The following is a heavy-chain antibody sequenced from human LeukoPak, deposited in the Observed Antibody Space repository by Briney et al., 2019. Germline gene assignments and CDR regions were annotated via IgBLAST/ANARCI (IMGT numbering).Heavy chain of an antibody. CDR2: IYTSGST. CDR3: ARPVPEGDAFDI. Sequence: PSETLSLTCTVSGGSNSSYYWSWIRQPAGEGLEWIWRIYTSGSTNYNPSLKSRLPISVDQSKNQSPLKLSSVTAADTVVYYCARPVPEGDAFDIWGQGTMVTVSS. J-gene: IGHJ3*02. CDR1: GGSNSSYY. D-gene: IGHD1-14*01. V-gene: IGHV4-4*07.